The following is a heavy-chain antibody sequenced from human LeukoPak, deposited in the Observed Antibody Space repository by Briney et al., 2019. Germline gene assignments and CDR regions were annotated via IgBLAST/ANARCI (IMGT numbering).Heavy chain of an antibody. J-gene: IGHJ4*02. CDR1: GFTFSTYG. D-gene: IGHD3-10*01. Sequence: GGSLRLSCAASGFTFSTYGMHWVRQAPGKGLEWVAFIRYDGSNKYYAVSVKGRFTISRDNSKNSLYLQMNSLRAEDTAVYYCARVGRSMVRGPIYPGPGYWGQGTLVTVSS. CDR2: IRYDGSNK. CDR3: ARVGRSMVRGPIYPGPGY. V-gene: IGHV3-30*02.